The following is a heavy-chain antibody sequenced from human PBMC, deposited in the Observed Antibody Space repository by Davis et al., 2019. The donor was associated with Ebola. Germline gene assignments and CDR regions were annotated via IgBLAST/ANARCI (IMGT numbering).Heavy chain of an antibody. CDR3: VKERITMVRGVNDAFDI. V-gene: IGHV3-23*01. CDR2: ISGSGGST. Sequence: PGGSLRLSCAASGFTFSNAWMSWVRQAPGKGLEWVSAISGSGGSTYYADSVKGRFTISRDNSKNTLYLQMSSLRAEDTAVYYCVKERITMVRGVNDAFDIWGQGTMVTVSS. D-gene: IGHD3-10*01. J-gene: IGHJ3*02. CDR1: GFTFSNAW.